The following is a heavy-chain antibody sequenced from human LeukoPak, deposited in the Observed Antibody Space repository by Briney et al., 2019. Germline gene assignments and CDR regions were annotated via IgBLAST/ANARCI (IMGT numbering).Heavy chain of an antibody. CDR2: IKQDGSEK. CDR1: GFTFSSYW. CDR3: ARGPIVASGYDMDV. D-gene: IGHD6-13*01. Sequence: GGSLRLSCAASGFTFSSYWMSWVRQAPGKGLEWVANIKQDGSEKYYVDSVKGRFTISRDNAKNSLYLQMNSLRAEDTAVYYCARGPIVASGYDMDVWGQGTTVTFSS. V-gene: IGHV3-7*01. J-gene: IGHJ6*02.